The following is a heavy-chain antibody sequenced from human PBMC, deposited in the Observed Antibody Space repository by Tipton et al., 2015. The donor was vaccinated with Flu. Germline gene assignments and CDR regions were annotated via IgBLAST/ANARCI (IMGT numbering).Heavy chain of an antibody. V-gene: IGHV4-4*02. Sequence: SLRLSCAVSGDSISSSYWWSWVRQAPGKGLEWIGEIYQTGSTNYNPSLRSRVTISVDKSKNQFSLKMNSVTAADTAVYYCVREGGSHSGGKWLDPWGQGTLVTVSS. CDR3: VREGGSHSGGKWLDP. J-gene: IGHJ5*02. D-gene: IGHD4-23*01. CDR2: IYQTGST. CDR1: GDSISSSYW.